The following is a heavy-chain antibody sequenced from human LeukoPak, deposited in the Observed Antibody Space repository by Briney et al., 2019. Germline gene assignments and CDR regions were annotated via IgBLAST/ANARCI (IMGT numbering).Heavy chain of an antibody. CDR2: ISGSGGST. V-gene: IGHV3-23*01. Sequence: GGSLRLSCAASGFTFSSYAMSWVRQAPGKGLEWVSAISGSGGSTYYADSVKGRFTISRDNSKNTLYLQMNSLRAEDTAVYYCAKGRYYYDSSGYTGNPYYFGYWGQGTLVTVSS. CDR3: AKGRYYYDSSGYTGNPYYFGY. D-gene: IGHD3-22*01. CDR1: GFTFSSYA. J-gene: IGHJ4*02.